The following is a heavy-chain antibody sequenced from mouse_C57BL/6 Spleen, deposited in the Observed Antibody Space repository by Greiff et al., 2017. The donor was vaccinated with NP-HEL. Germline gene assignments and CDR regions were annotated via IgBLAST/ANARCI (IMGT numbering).Heavy chain of an antibody. V-gene: IGHV1-53*01. Sequence: QVQLQQPGTELVKPGASVKLSCKASGYTFTSYWMHWVKQRPGQGLEWIGNINPSNGGTNYNEKFKSKATLTVDKSSSTAYMQLSSLTSEDSAVYYCARGDSSYYYGSSYAMDYWGQGTSVTVSS. D-gene: IGHD1-1*01. CDR2: INPSNGGT. CDR3: ARGDSSYYYGSSYAMDY. CDR1: GYTFTSYW. J-gene: IGHJ4*01.